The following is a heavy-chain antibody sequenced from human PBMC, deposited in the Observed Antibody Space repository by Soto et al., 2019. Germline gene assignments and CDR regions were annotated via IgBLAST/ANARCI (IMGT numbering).Heavy chain of an antibody. CDR1: GGSFSTYY. D-gene: IGHD3-9*01. CDR2: INHSGSN. CDR3: ARGGSNDWQVAFDI. Sequence: QLQQWGAGLLKPSETLSLTCVVSGGSFSTYYYTWIRQSPGKGLEWIGEINHSGSNNYSPSLKSRVTMSLDTSKTPVSLKLTSVTAADTAVYYCARGGSNDWQVAFDIWGQGTMVTVSS. V-gene: IGHV4-34*01. J-gene: IGHJ3*02.